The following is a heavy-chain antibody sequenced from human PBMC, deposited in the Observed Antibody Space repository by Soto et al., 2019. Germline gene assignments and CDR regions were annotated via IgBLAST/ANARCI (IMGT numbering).Heavy chain of an antibody. D-gene: IGHD6-13*01. V-gene: IGHV1-2*02. CDR1: GYTFTGYY. J-gene: IGHJ6*02. CDR3: ARDRYSSSWYDYYYGMDF. CDR2: INPNSGGT. Sequence: ASVKVSCKASGYTFTGYYMHWVRQAPGQGLEWMGWINPNSGGTNYAQKFQGRVTMTRDTSISTAYMELSRLRSDDTAVYYCARDRYSSSWYDYYYGMDFWGQGTTVTVSS.